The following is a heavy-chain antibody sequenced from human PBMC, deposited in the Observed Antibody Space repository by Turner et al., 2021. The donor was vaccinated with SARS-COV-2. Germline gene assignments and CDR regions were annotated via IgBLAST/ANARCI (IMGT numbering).Heavy chain of an antibody. Sequence: QLQLQESGPGLVKPSETLSLTCTVSGGSISSSSYYWGWIRQPPGEGLEWIGSINYCGGTYYNPSLKSRVTISVDTSNNQFSLKLSSVTAADTAVYYCAGEVVVLATTHYGMDVWGQGTPVTVSS. D-gene: IGHD1-26*01. V-gene: IGHV4-39*01. CDR3: AGEVVVLATTHYGMDV. J-gene: IGHJ6*02. CDR2: INYCGGT. CDR1: GGSISSSSYY.